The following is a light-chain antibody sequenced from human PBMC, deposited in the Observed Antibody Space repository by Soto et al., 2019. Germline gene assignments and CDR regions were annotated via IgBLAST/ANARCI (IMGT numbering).Light chain of an antibody. Sequence: EIELIQSQATLSLSPGERATLSCRASQSVGSDLAWYQQKPGQAPRLLIYDISNRATAIPGRFSGSGFGTDFTLTISSLEPEDFAVYYCQQRLDWPLTFGGGTKVEI. CDR2: DIS. J-gene: IGKJ4*01. CDR3: QQRLDWPLT. CDR1: QSVGSD. V-gene: IGKV3-11*01.